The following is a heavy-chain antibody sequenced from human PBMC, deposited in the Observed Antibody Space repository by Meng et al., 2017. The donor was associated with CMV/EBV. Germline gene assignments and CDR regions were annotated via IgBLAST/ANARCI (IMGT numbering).Heavy chain of an antibody. Sequence: CAAFGCTFSSYAMSWVRQAPGKGLEWVSAISGSGGSTYYADSVKGRFTISRDNSKNTLYLQMNSLRAEDTAVYYCGKRQLAHKSFDYWGQGTLVTVSS. V-gene: IGHV3-23*01. J-gene: IGHJ4*02. CDR1: GCTFSSYA. CDR2: ISGSGGST. D-gene: IGHD6-13*01. CDR3: GKRQLAHKSFDY.